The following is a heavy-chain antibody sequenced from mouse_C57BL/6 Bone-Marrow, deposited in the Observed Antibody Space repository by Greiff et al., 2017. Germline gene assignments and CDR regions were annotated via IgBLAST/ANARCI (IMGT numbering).Heavy chain of an antibody. CDR2: IRSKSSNYAT. CDR3: VSPPIYGSSLAWFAY. D-gene: IGHD1-1*01. Sequence: EVKLVESGGGLVQPKGSLKLSCAASGFTFNTYAMHWVRQAPGKGLEWVARIRSKSSNYATYYADSVKDRFTISRADSQSMLYLQMNNLKTEDTAVYYCVSPPIYGSSLAWFAYWGKGTLVTVSA. J-gene: IGHJ3*01. V-gene: IGHV10-3*01. CDR1: GFTFNTYA.